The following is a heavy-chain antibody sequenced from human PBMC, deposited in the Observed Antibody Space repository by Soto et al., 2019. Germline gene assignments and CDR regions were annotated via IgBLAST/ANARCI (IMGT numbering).Heavy chain of an antibody. V-gene: IGHV1-3*01. J-gene: IGHJ6*03. CDR3: ARVRYCSGGSCYSGHYYYMDV. CDR1: GYTFTSYA. Sequence: GASVKVSCKASGYTFTSYAMHWVRQAPGQRLEWMGWINAGNGNTKYSQKFQGRVTITRDTSASTAYMELSSLRSEDTAVYYCARVRYCSGGSCYSGHYYYMDVWGKGTTVTVSS. D-gene: IGHD2-15*01. CDR2: INAGNGNT.